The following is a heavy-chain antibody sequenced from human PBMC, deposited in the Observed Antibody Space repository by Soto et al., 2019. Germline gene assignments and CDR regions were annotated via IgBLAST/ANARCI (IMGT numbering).Heavy chain of an antibody. J-gene: IGHJ4*02. D-gene: IGHD2-8*01. V-gene: IGHV3-48*01. CDR2: ISSSSSTI. Sequence: PGGSLRLSCAASGFTFSSYSINWVRQAPGKGLEWVSYISSSSSTIYYADSVKGRFTISRDNAKNSLYLQMNSLRAEDTAVYYCARELGNGVFAFDYWGQGTLVTVSS. CDR3: ARELGNGVFAFDY. CDR1: GFTFSSYS.